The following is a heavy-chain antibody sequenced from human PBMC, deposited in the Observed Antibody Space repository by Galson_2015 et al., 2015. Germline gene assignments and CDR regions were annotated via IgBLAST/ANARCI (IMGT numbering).Heavy chain of an antibody. D-gene: IGHD3-3*01. J-gene: IGHJ4*02. CDR1: GFTFSSYG. Sequence: SLRLSCAASGFTFSSYGMHWVRQAPGKELEWVAVIWYDGSNKYYADSVKGRFTISRDNSKNTLYLQMNSLRAEDTAVYYCARDEGVYDFWSVTLGYWGQGTLVTVSS. CDR2: IWYDGSNK. CDR3: ARDEGVYDFWSVTLGY. V-gene: IGHV3-33*01.